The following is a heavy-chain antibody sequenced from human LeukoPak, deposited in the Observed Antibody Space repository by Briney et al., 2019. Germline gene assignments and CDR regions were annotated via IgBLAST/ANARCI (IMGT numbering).Heavy chain of an antibody. V-gene: IGHV1-2*02. Sequence: ASVKVSCKASGYTFTGYYMHWVRQAPGQGLEWMGWINPNSGGTNYAQKFQGRVTMTGDTSISTAYMELSRLRSDDTAVYYCARDIVVVPAADHDAFDIWGQGTMVTVSS. CDR1: GYTFTGYY. CDR2: INPNSGGT. CDR3: ARDIVVVPAADHDAFDI. D-gene: IGHD2-2*01. J-gene: IGHJ3*02.